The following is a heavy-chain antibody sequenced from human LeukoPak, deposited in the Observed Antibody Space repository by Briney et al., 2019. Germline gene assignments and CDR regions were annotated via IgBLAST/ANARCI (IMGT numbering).Heavy chain of an antibody. Sequence: SETLSLTCTVPGGSISRYYWTWIRQRPGKGLEWLGYIYYNGDTKYNPSLRSRVTLSLYTSKKQFSLRLSSVTAADTAVYYCARTVTTDDLFYFDYWGQGTLVTVSS. CDR2: IYYNGDT. J-gene: IGHJ4*02. CDR1: GGSISRYY. V-gene: IGHV4-59*08. CDR3: ARTVTTDDLFYFDY. D-gene: IGHD4-17*01.